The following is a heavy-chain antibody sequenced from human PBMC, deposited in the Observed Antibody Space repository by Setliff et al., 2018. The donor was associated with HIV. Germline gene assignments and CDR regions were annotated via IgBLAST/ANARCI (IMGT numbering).Heavy chain of an antibody. CDR1: GFSFSKYS. CDR3: AREGVHHNFWSGYTYYYGLDV. D-gene: IGHD3-3*01. CDR2: IKEDGSAT. Sequence: LRVSCAAFGFSFSKYSMSWVRQAPGKGLEWVANIKEDGSATYYVESVRGRFTISRDNPNNLLYLQMDSLRGEDTAVYYCAREGVHHNFWSGYTYYYGLDVWGQGTTVTVSS. V-gene: IGHV3-7*01. J-gene: IGHJ3*01.